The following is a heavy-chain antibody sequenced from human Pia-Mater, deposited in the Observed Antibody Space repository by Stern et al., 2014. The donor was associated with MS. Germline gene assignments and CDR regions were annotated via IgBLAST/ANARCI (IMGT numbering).Heavy chain of an antibody. CDR3: AKDRNRGYSYGYSYGMDV. CDR1: GFTFDDYA. CDR2: ISWNSGSI. Sequence: EVQLVESGGGLVQPGRSLRLSCAASGFTFDDYAMHWVRHAPGKGLEWVSGISWNSGSIGYADSVKGRFTISRDNAKNSLYLQMNSLRAEDTALYYCAKDRNRGYSYGYSYGMDVWGQGTTVTVSS. J-gene: IGHJ6*02. V-gene: IGHV3-9*01. D-gene: IGHD5-18*01.